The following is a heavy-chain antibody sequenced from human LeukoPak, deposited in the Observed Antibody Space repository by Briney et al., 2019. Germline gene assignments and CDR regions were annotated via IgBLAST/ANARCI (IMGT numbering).Heavy chain of an antibody. Sequence: PSETLSLTCTVSGGSISSSSYYWGWIRQPPGKGLEWIVSIYYSGSTYYNPSLKSRVTISVDTSKNQFSLKLSSVTAADTAVYCCARRVHSGSYYYFDYWGQGTLVTVSS. CDR2: IYYSGST. V-gene: IGHV4-39*01. J-gene: IGHJ4*02. D-gene: IGHD1-26*01. CDR1: GGSISSSSYY. CDR3: ARRVHSGSYYYFDY.